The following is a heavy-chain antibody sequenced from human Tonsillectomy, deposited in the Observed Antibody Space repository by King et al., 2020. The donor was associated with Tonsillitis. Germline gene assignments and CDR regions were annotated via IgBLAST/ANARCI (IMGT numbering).Heavy chain of an antibody. CDR2: IYYSGST. Sequence: LQLQESGPGLVKPSETLSLTCTVSGESISSYYWSWIRQPPGKGLEWIGYIYYSGSTSYSPSLKSRVTISVDTFKSQFSLKLRSVTAADTAVYYCARSGYSGGRGEGYHFYDLAVWGQGTTVTVSS. J-gene: IGHJ6*02. D-gene: IGHD6-19*01. CDR3: ARSGYSGGRGEGYHFYDLAV. V-gene: IGHV4-59*01. CDR1: GESISSYY.